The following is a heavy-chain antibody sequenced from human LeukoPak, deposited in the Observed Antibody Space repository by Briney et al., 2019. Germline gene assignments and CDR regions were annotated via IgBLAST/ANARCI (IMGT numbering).Heavy chain of an antibody. V-gene: IGHV3-7*01. CDR3: ARDLTTVIAHVLYFDS. CDR1: GFTFSSYA. D-gene: IGHD4-11*01. Sequence: PGGSLRLSCAASGFTFSSYAMSWVRQAPGKGLEWVANIKQDGSEKYYVDSVKGRFTISRDNAKNSLYLQMNSLRAEDTAVYYCARDLTTVIAHVLYFDSWGQGTLVTVSS. CDR2: IKQDGSEK. J-gene: IGHJ4*02.